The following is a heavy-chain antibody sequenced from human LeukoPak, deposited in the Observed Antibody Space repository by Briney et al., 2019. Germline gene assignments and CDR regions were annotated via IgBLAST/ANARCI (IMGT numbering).Heavy chain of an antibody. J-gene: IGHJ4*02. CDR3: TTISGSGSCFDT. CDR1: GFTFSNAW. D-gene: IGHD3-10*01. Sequence: GGSLRLSCAASGFTFSNAWMSWVRQAPGKGLEWVGRFKSKTDGGTTDYAAPVKGRFTVSRDDSKDTLYPQMNSLKTEDTAVYYCTTISGSGSCFDTWGQGTLVTVSS. V-gene: IGHV3-15*01. CDR2: FKSKTDGGTT.